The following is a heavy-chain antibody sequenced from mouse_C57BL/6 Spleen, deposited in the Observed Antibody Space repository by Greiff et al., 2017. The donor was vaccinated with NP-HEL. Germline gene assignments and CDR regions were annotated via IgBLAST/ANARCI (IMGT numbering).Heavy chain of an antibody. CDR1: GFTFSSYT. J-gene: IGHJ2*01. CDR2: ISGGGGNT. V-gene: IGHV5-9*01. CDR3: ARRYSNYEGYFDY. D-gene: IGHD2-5*01. Sequence: EVHLVESGGGLVKPGGSLKLSCAASGFTFSSYTMSWVRQTPEKRLEWVATISGGGGNTYYPDSVKGRFTISRDNAKNTLYLQMSSLRSEDTALYYCARRYSNYEGYFDYWGQGTTLTVSS.